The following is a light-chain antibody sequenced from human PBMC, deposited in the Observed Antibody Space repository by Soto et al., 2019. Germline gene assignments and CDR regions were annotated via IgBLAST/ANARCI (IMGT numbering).Light chain of an antibody. V-gene: IGKV1-5*03. J-gene: IGKJ2*01. Sequence: DIQMTQSPSTLSASVGDTVTITCRASQSLSYWLAWYQQKPGQAPKLLIHQASTLESGVPSRFRGRGSGTEYTLTISSLQPDDFATFYCQQYDRFPYTLGQGTKLEIK. CDR3: QQYDRFPYT. CDR1: QSLSYW. CDR2: QAS.